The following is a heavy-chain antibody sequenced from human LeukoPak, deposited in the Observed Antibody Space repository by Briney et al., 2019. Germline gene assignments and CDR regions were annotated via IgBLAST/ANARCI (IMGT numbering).Heavy chain of an antibody. CDR3: ARVFGVTMIVDY. D-gene: IGHD3-22*01. CDR1: GGSISSSSYY. CDR2: IYYSGST. J-gene: IGHJ4*02. V-gene: IGHV4-39*07. Sequence: SETLSLTCTVSGGSISSSSYYWGWIRQPPGKGLEWIGSIYYSGSTYYNPSLKSRVTISVDTSKNQFSLKLSSVTAADTAVYYCARVFGVTMIVDYWGQGTLVTVSS.